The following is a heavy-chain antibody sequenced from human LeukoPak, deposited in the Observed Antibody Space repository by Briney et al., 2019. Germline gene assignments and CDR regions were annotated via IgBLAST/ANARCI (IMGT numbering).Heavy chain of an antibody. CDR2: MNPISGNT. J-gene: IGHJ6*03. V-gene: IGHV1-8*01. CDR3: ASSRVRRPPPNYDWSLLSAHYYYYMDV. Sequence: ASVKVSCKASGYTFTSYDINWVRQATGQGLEWMVWMNPISGNTGYAQKFQGRVTMTRNTCISTAYRELSSLRSEDTAVYYCASSRVRRPPPNYDWSLLSAHYYYYMDVWGKGTTVTISS. D-gene: IGHD3-9*01. CDR1: GYTFTSYD.